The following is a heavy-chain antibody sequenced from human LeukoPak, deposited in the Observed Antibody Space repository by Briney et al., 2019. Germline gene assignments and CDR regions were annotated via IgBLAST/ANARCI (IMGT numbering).Heavy chain of an antibody. D-gene: IGHD1-14*01. CDR2: IDPNTGGT. CDR3: ARDVFAEYNTHHKFDP. CDR1: GDTFTAYY. V-gene: IGHV1-2*02. Sequence: ASVKVSCKASGDTFTAYYMHWVRQAPGQGLEWMGWIDPNTGGTDYAQRFQGRVTMTRDTSISTAYMELSSLISDDTAVYYCARDVFAEYNTHHKFDPWGQGTLVTVSS. J-gene: IGHJ5*02.